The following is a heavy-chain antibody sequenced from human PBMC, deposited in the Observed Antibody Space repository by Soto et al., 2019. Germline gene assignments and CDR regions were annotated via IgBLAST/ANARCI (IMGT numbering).Heavy chain of an antibody. CDR2: IVPTLRIT. D-gene: IGHD1-26*01. V-gene: IGHV1-69*08. CDR3: ATDKYGAGRVGVHS. J-gene: IGHJ5*02. Sequence: QVQLVQSGAEVKKPGASLRVSCETSGGTSTIYTITWVRQAPGQGLQWMGRIVPTLRITNYAQEFQGRLTITAASSTSTAHIELTSLTPEDTPVYYCATDKYGAGRVGVHSWGQGTLVTVSS. CDR1: GGTSTIYT.